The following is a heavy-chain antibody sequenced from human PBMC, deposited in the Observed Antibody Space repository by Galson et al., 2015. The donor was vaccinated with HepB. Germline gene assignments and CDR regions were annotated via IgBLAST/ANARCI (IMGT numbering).Heavy chain of an antibody. CDR1: GFTFSSFE. D-gene: IGHD5-12*01. V-gene: IGHV3-48*03. CDR3: AREAEDSGYDRNDY. CDR2: ISSNGRTI. Sequence: SLRLSCAVSGFTFSSFEMNWFRQAPGKGLEWVSYISSNGRTIYYADSLKGRFTISRDNAKNSLYLQINSLGAEDTAVYYCAREAEDSGYDRNDYWGQGTLVTVSS. J-gene: IGHJ4*01.